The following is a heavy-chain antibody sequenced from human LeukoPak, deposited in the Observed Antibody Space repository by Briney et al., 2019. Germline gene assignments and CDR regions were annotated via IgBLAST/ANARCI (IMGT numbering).Heavy chain of an antibody. J-gene: IGHJ4*02. V-gene: IGHV3-30*04. CDR1: GFTFSSYV. CDR2: ISYDGSNK. D-gene: IGHD4-17*01. Sequence: GGSLRLSCAASGFTFSSYVMHWVRQAPGKGLEWVAVISYDGSNKYYADSVKGRFTISRDNSKNTLYLQMNSLRAEDTAVYYCARDGAPADYGDYVSYWGQGTLVTVSS. CDR3: ARDGAPADYGDYVSY.